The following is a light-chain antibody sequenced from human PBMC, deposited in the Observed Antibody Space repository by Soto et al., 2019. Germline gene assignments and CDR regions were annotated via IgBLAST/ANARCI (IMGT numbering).Light chain of an antibody. CDR3: QQADSFPLT. CDR2: AAS. J-gene: IGKJ4*01. Sequence: DIQMTQSPSSVSASVGDRVTITCRESQGISSWLAWYQHKPGKAPNLLIYAASILQSGVPSRFSGSGSGTDFTLTISNLQPEDFATYYCQQADSFPLTLGGGTKVEIK. V-gene: IGKV1-12*01. CDR1: QGISSW.